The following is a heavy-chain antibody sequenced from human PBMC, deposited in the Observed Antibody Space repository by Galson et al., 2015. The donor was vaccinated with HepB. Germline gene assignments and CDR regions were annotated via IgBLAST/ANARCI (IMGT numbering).Heavy chain of an antibody. CDR3: VKDPRTETHSGYDNFDY. Sequence: SLRLSCAASGFTFSSYAMHWVRQAPGKGLEYVSAISSNGGSTYYADSVKGRFTISRDNSKNTLYLQMSSLRAEDTAVYYCVKDPRTETHSGYDNFDYWGQGTLVTVSS. V-gene: IGHV3-64D*06. CDR2: ISSNGGST. J-gene: IGHJ4*02. CDR1: GFTFSSYA. D-gene: IGHD5-12*01.